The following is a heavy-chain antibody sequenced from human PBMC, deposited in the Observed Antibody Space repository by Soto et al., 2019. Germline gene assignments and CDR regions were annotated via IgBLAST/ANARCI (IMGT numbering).Heavy chain of an antibody. Sequence: ASVKVSCKASGDTFSTYTITWMRRAPGQGLEWMGWISAYNGNTNYAQKLQGRVTMTTDTSTSTAYMELRSLRSDDTAVYYCARSLGIVGTGAFDIWGQGTMVTVSS. CDR3: ARSLGIVGTGAFDI. D-gene: IGHD1-26*01. CDR1: GDTFSTYT. J-gene: IGHJ3*02. V-gene: IGHV1-18*01. CDR2: ISAYNGNT.